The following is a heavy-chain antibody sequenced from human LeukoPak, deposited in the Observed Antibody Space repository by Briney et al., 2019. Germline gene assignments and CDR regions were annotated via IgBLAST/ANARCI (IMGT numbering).Heavy chain of an antibody. Sequence: SETLSLTCTVSGGSISSYYWSWIRQPPGKGLEWIGYIYYSGSTNYNPSLKSRVTISVDTSKNQFSLKLSSVTAADTAVYYCARDSENSSGLDFDYWGQGTLVTVSS. J-gene: IGHJ4*02. CDR2: IYYSGST. V-gene: IGHV4-59*01. D-gene: IGHD6-19*01. CDR3: ARDSENSSGLDFDY. CDR1: GGSISSYY.